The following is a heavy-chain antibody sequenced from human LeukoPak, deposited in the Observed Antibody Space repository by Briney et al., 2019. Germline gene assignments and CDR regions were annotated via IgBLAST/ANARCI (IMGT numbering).Heavy chain of an antibody. CDR2: IHRGST. CDR1: GDSINNYY. CDR3: ARRGGVYYDSSGCHYYFDF. J-gene: IGHJ4*02. D-gene: IGHD3-22*01. V-gene: IGHV4-4*07. Sequence: SETLSLTCTVSGDSINNYYWNWIRQPAGKGLEWIGRIHRGSTNYNPSLKSRITMSLDTSKSQFSLKLSSVTAADTAVYYCARRGGVYYDSSGCHYYFDFWGQGTLVTVSS.